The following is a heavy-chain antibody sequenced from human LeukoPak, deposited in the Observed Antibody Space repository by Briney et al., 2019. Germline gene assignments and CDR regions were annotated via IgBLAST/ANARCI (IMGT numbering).Heavy chain of an antibody. CDR2: IYPGDSQT. J-gene: IGHJ5*02. CDR1: GYSFTNYW. CDR3: ARSSVNWFDP. V-gene: IGHV5-51*01. D-gene: IGHD3-3*01. Sequence: GESLKISCKGSGYSFTNYWITWVRQMPGQGLEWMGIIYPGDSQTRYSPSFQGQVTISADKFISTAYLQWSSLKASDTAIYYCARSSVNWFDPWGQGTLVTVSS.